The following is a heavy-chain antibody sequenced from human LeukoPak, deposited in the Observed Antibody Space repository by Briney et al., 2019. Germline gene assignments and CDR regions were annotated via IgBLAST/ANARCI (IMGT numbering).Heavy chain of an antibody. D-gene: IGHD1-14*01. CDR1: GYTFTGYY. J-gene: IGHJ4*02. CDR3: ARENRGGGGPPYYFDY. V-gene: IGHV1-2*02. Sequence: GASVKVSCKASGYTFTGYYMHWVRQAPGQGLEWMGWINPNSGGTNYAQKFQGRVTMTRDTSISTAYMELSRLRSDDTAVYYCARENRGGGGPPYYFDYWGQGTLVTVST. CDR2: INPNSGGT.